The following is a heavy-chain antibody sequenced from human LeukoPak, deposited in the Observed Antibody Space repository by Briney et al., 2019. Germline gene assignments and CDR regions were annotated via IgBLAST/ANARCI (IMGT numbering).Heavy chain of an antibody. V-gene: IGHV4-30-4*01. Sequence: SQTLSLTCTVSGGSISSDDYYWSWIRQPPGKGLEWIGYIYYSGSTYYNPSLKSRVTISVDTSKNQFSLKLSSVTAADTAVYYCARGQTTYCGGDCYSYYFDYWGRGTLVTVSS. CDR1: GGSISSDDYY. J-gene: IGHJ4*02. CDR2: IYYSGST. D-gene: IGHD2-21*02. CDR3: ARGQTTYCGGDCYSYYFDY.